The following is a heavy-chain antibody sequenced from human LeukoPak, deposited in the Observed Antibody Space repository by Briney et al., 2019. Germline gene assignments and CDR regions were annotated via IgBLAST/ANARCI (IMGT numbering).Heavy chain of an antibody. CDR3: TTGFTDAPHDGY. CDR2: ITQTTSGGTT. D-gene: IGHD2-8*01. J-gene: IGHJ4*02. Sequence: AGGSLRLSCAASGFTFSRALMSWVRQAPGKGLEWVGRITQTTSGGTTDYAAPVKGRFTISRDDPTNTLYLQMNSLKIEDTGVYYCTTGFTDAPHDGYWGRGTLVTVSS. V-gene: IGHV3-15*01. CDR1: GFTFSRAL.